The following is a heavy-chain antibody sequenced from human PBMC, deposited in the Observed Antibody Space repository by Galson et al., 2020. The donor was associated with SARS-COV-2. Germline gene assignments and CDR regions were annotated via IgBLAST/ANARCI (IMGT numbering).Heavy chain of an antibody. Sequence: SETLSLTCTVSGDSITSGGSYWSWIRQHPGKGLEWIGYIFYSGFTYYNPSLRSRVTMSLDTSKNQVSLKLNSVTAADTAVYYCASGLGGDYWGQGTRVTVSS. D-gene: IGHD1-26*01. CDR2: IFYSGFT. V-gene: IGHV4-31*03. J-gene: IGHJ4*02. CDR1: GDSITSGGSY. CDR3: ASGLGGDY.